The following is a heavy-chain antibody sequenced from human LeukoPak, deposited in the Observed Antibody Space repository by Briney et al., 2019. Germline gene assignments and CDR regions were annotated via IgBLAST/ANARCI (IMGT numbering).Heavy chain of an antibody. D-gene: IGHD3-10*01. CDR1: GGSISSGGYS. Sequence: SQTLSLTCAVSGGSISSGGYSWSWIRQPPGKGLEWLGYIYHSGSTYYNPSLKSRVTISVDRSKNQFSLKLSSVTAADTAVYYCARGKRVGFGELFAFDIWGQGTMVTVSS. V-gene: IGHV4-30-2*01. CDR3: ARGKRVGFGELFAFDI. CDR2: IYHSGST. J-gene: IGHJ3*02.